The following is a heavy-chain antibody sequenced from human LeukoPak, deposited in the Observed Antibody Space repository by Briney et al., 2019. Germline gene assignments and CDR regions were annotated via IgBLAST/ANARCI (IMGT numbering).Heavy chain of an antibody. D-gene: IGHD1-26*01. CDR2: ISGGGDRV. Sequence: PGGSLRLSCAASGFSFSRYAMTWVRQAPGKRLEWVSVISGGGDRVDYAESVKGRFTISRDNFKNTLYLQMNSLRAEDTAVYYCAKDKWELNSPGPRTYYFDYWGQGTLVTVSS. CDR3: AKDKWELNSPGPRTYYFDY. J-gene: IGHJ4*02. CDR1: GFSFSRYA. V-gene: IGHV3-23*01.